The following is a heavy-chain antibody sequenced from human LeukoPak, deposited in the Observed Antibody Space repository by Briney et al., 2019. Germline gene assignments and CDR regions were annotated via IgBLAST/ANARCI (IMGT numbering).Heavy chain of an antibody. Sequence: GGSLRLSCAASGFTFDNYAMSWVRQAPGKGLEWVSAISGSGGSTYYADSVKGRFTISRDNSKNTLYLQMNSLRAEDTAVYYCAKDSLYSSGWLLDYWGQGTLVTVSS. V-gene: IGHV3-23*01. CDR3: AKDSLYSSGWLLDY. CDR1: GFTFDNYA. D-gene: IGHD6-19*01. J-gene: IGHJ4*02. CDR2: ISGSGGST.